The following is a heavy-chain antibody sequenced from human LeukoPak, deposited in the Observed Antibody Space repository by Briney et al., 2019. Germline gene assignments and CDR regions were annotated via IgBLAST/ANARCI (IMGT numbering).Heavy chain of an antibody. V-gene: IGHV2-5*02. CDR1: GFSLTTSGVG. Sequence: SGPTLVKPTQTLTLTCTFSGFSLTTSGVGVGWIRQPPGKALEWLALIYWDDDKGYSPSLKSRLTITKDTSKNQVVLTMTNMDPVGTATYYCAHRRAAVAEGNWFDPWGQGTLVTVSS. CDR2: IYWDDDK. CDR3: AHRRAAVAEGNWFDP. D-gene: IGHD6-19*01. J-gene: IGHJ5*02.